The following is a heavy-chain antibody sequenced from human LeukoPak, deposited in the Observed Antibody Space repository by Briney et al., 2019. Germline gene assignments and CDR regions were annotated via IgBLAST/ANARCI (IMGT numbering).Heavy chain of an antibody. Sequence: PGGSLRLSCAASGFTFSSYWMNGFRQAPGRGRVWVSRIASDGSSTTYADSVKGRFSISRDNAKNTLYLQMNSLRVEDTAVYYCARGRPHGNDYWGQGTLVTVSS. CDR2: IASDGSST. CDR1: GFTFSSYW. V-gene: IGHV3-74*01. CDR3: ARGRPHGNDY. J-gene: IGHJ4*02. D-gene: IGHD4-23*01.